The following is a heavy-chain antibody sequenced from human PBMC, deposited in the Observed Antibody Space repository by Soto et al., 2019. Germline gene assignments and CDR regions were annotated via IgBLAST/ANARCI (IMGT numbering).Heavy chain of an antibody. Sequence: EVQLLESGGGLVQPGGSLRLYCAASGFTFSSYAMRWVRQAPVKGLEWVSAISGSGGSTYYADSVKGRFTNSRDNSKNTLYLQMNSKSAEDTAVYYCARRGSGSYYDYWGQATLETVTP. J-gene: IGHJ4*02. V-gene: IGHV3-23*01. CDR3: ARRGSGSYYDY. D-gene: IGHD1-26*01. CDR1: GFTFSSYA. CDR2: ISGSGGST.